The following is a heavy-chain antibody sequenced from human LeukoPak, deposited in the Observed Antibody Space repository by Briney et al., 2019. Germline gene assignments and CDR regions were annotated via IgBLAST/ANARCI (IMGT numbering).Heavy chain of an antibody. CDR2: ISYDGSNK. CDR1: GFTFSSYA. D-gene: IGHD3-10*01. J-gene: IGHJ5*02. V-gene: IGHV3-30*04. Sequence: PGRSLRLSCAASGFTFSSYAMHWVRQAPGKGLEWVAVISYDGSNKYYADSVKGRFTISRDNSNNTLYLQMNSLRAEDTAVYYCAKGPAMVRGTFDPWGQGTLVTVSS. CDR3: AKGPAMVRGTFDP.